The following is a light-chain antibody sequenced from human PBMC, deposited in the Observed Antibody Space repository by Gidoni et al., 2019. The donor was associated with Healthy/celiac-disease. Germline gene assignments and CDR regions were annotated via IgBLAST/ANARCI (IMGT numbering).Light chain of an antibody. CDR1: SSDVGGYNS. V-gene: IGLV2-14*01. CDR3: SSYTSSSTHV. CDR2: EFS. J-gene: IGLJ1*01. Sequence: QSALTQPASVSGSPGQSITISCTGTSSDVGGYNSVSWYQQSPGKAPKLMIYEFSNRPSGVSKRFSGSKSGNTASLTISGLQAEDEADYYCSSYTSSSTHVFGTGTKVTVL.